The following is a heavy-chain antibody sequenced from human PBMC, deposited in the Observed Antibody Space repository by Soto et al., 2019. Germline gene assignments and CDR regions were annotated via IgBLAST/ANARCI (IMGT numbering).Heavy chain of an antibody. CDR2: VYPGDSHT. V-gene: IGHV5-51*01. J-gene: IGHJ6*02. D-gene: IGHD1-1*01. CDR1: GYSFTSYW. Sequence: GESLKISCESSGYSFTSYWIAWVRRMPGKGLDLMGVVYPGDSHTTYSPSFQGQVTISADRSISTAYLQWSRLKASDTAMYYCARLTPTTDTFGLDVWGQGTTVTVSS. CDR3: ARLTPTTDTFGLDV.